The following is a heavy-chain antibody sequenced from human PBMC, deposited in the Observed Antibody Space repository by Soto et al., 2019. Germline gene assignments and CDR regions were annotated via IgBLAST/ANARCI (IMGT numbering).Heavy chain of an antibody. D-gene: IGHD3-10*01. V-gene: IGHV4-30-2*01. Sequence: PSETLSLTCAVSGGSISSGGNSWSWIRQPPGKGLEWIGYIYHSGSTNYNPSLKSRVTISVDTSKNQFSLKLSSVTAADTAVYYCARVWGGAFDFWGQGTMVTVSS. J-gene: IGHJ3*01. CDR2: IYHSGST. CDR1: GGSISSGGNS. CDR3: ARVWGGAFDF.